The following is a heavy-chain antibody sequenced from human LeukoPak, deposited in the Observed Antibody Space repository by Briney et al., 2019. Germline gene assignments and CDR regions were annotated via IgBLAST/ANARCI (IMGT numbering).Heavy chain of an antibody. J-gene: IGHJ4*02. D-gene: IGHD6-19*01. CDR2: ISSSGTTI. CDR3: ARDSIAVAGTSASGFDY. V-gene: IGHV3-11*04. Sequence: LSLTCTVSGGSISSSSYYWGWIRQPPGKGLEWVSYISSSGTTIYYADSVKGRFTISRDNAKNSLYLQMNSLRAEDTAVYYCARDSIAVAGTSASGFDYWGQGTLVTVSS. CDR1: GGSISSSSYY.